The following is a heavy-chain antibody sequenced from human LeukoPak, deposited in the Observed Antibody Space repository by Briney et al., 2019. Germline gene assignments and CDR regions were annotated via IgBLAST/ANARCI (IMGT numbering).Heavy chain of an antibody. V-gene: IGHV1-2*02. CDR3: ARGGVVRGVILILYYFDY. J-gene: IGHJ4*02. Sequence: GVSVKVSCKASGYTFNGYYMHWVRQAPGQGLEWMGWINPNSGGTNYAQKFQGRVTMTRDTSISTAYMELSRLRSDDTAVYYCARGGVVRGVILILYYFDYWGQGTLVTVSS. D-gene: IGHD3-10*01. CDR2: INPNSGGT. CDR1: GYTFNGYY.